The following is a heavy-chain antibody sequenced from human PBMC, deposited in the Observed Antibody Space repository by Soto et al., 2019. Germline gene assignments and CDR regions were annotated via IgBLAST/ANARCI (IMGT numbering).Heavy chain of an antibody. CDR3: TRRGNGGMDV. CDR1: GSTFRDSG. J-gene: IGHJ6*02. Sequence: EVQLVESGGGLVQPGGSLKLSCAASGSTFRDSGMHWVRQASGKGLEWVGRVKNKADGHATAYAASVKGRFTISRDDSKNTAYLQMNSLKTEDTAVYYCTRRGNGGMDVWGQGATVTVSS. V-gene: IGHV3-73*01. CDR2: VKNKADGHAT. D-gene: IGHD2-8*01.